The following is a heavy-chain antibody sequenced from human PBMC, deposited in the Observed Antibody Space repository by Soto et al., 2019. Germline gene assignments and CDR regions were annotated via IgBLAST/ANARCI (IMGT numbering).Heavy chain of an antibody. J-gene: IGHJ4*02. D-gene: IGHD3-10*01. CDR3: ARRWGEGRVDY. CDR1: GGSISSSNW. Sequence: QVQLQESGPGLVKPSGTLSLTCAVSGGSISSSNWWSWVRQPPGKGLEWIGEIYHSGNTNYNPSLKRPVTMAVDKSRHQFSLKLSSVTAADTAVYYCARRWGEGRVDYWGQGTLVTVSS. V-gene: IGHV4-4*02. CDR2: IYHSGNT.